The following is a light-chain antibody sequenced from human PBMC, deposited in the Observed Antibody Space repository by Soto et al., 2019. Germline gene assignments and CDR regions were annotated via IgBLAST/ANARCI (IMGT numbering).Light chain of an antibody. CDR2: GAS. CDR1: QSVSSN. J-gene: IGKJ1*01. Sequence: EIVMTQSPATLSVSPGERATLSCRASQSVSSNLAWYQQKPGQAPGLLIYGASTRATGISARFSGSGSGTEFTLTISSLQSEDCAVYYCQQYNNWPQTFGQGTKVEIK. CDR3: QQYNNWPQT. V-gene: IGKV3-15*01.